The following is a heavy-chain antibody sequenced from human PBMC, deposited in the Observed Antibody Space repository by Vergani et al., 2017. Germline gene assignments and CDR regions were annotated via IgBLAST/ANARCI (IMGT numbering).Heavy chain of an antibody. Sequence: QVQLQQWGAGLLKPSETLSLTCAVYGGSFSGYYWSWIRQPPGKGLEWIGEINHSGSTNYNPSLKSRVTISVDTSKNQFSLKLSSVTAADTAVYYCARGVLRFLEWLGYYYYYMDVWSKGTTVTVSS. D-gene: IGHD3-3*01. CDR1: GGSFSGYY. J-gene: IGHJ6*03. CDR3: ARGVLRFLEWLGYYYYYMDV. CDR2: INHSGST. V-gene: IGHV4-34*01.